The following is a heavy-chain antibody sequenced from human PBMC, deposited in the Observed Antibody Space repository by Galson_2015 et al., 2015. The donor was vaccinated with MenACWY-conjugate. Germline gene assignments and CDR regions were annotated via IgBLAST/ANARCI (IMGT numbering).Heavy chain of an antibody. CDR1: GYTFTSYY. D-gene: IGHD3-10*01. CDR3: ATAMDYYYYMDV. CDR2: INPSGGST. J-gene: IGHJ6*03. Sequence: SCKASGYTFTSYYMHWVRQAPGPGLEWMGIINPSGGSTSYAQKFQGRVTMTRDTSTSTVYMEPSSLRSGDTAVYYCATAMDYYYYMDVWGKGTTVTVSS. V-gene: IGHV1-46*03.